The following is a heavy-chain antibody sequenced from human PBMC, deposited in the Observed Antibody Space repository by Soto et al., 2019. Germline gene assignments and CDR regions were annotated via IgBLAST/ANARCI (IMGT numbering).Heavy chain of an antibody. CDR1: WFTFSGSV. Sequence: GGSQRLSCEASWFTFSGSVIHWVRQDSGKGLGWVGRIRSKANSYATAYAASVKGRYTISRDDSKNTAYLQMNSLKTEDTAVYYCTRRGWCSGGSCYSGDYYYMDVWGKGTTGTVSS. D-gene: IGHD2-15*01. CDR3: TRRGWCSGGSCYSGDYYYMDV. J-gene: IGHJ6*03. V-gene: IGHV3-73*01. CDR2: IRSKANSYAT.